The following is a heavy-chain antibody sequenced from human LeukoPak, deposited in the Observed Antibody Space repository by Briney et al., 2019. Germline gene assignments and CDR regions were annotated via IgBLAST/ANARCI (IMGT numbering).Heavy chain of an antibody. V-gene: IGHV3-66*04. J-gene: IGHJ4*02. Sequence: PGGSLRLSCAASGFTVSSNYMSWVRQAPGKGLEWVSVIYSGATTYYADSVKGRFTISRDNSKNTLYLQMNSLRAEDTAVYYCARHLTYGGWNSWGQGTLVTVSS. D-gene: IGHD4-23*01. CDR3: ARHLTYGGWNS. CDR2: IYSGATT. CDR1: GFTVSSNY.